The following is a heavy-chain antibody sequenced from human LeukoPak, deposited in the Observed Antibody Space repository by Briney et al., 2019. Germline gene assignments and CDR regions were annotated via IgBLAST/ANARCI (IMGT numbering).Heavy chain of an antibody. V-gene: IGHV3-23*01. D-gene: IGHD4-23*01. CDR2: ISGSGGST. J-gene: IGHJ4*02. CDR1: GFTFSSYG. Sequence: GGTLRLSCAASGFTFSSYGMSWVRQAPGKGLEWVSAISGSGGSTYYADSVKGRFTISRDNSKNTLYLQMSSLRAEDTAVYYCAKDRATVVRRFFDCWGQGTLVTVSS. CDR3: AKDRATVVRRFFDC.